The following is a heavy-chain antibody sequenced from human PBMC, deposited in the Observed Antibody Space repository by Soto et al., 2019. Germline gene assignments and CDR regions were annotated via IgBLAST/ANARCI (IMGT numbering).Heavy chain of an antibody. CDR3: ARDHKPTYYYDSSGYYRSYYYGMDV. J-gene: IGHJ6*02. CDR1: GGTFSSYA. Sequence: SVKVSCKASGGTFSSYAISWVRQAPGQGLEWMGEIIPIFGTANYAQKFQGRVTITADESTSTAYMELSSLRSEDTAVYYRARDHKPTYYYDSSGYYRSYYYGMDVWGQGTTVTVSS. CDR2: IIPIFGTA. D-gene: IGHD3-22*01. V-gene: IGHV1-69*13.